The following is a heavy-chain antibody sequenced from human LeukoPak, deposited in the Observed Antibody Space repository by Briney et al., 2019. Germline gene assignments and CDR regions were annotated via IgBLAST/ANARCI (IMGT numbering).Heavy chain of an antibody. CDR3: ARGGGYKRYFDI. CDR2: IYYSGST. CDR1: GGSISSYY. J-gene: IGHJ3*02. D-gene: IGHD1-1*01. V-gene: IGHV4-59*01. Sequence: TSETLSLTCTVSGGSISSYYWSWIRQPPGKGLEWIGYIYYSGSTNYNPSLKSRVTISVDTSKNQFSLKLSSVTAADTAVYYCARGGGYKRYFDIWGQGTMVTVSS.